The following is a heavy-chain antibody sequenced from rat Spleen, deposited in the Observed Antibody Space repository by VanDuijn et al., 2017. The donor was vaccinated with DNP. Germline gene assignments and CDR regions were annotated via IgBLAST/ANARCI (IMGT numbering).Heavy chain of an antibody. J-gene: IGHJ2*01. CDR1: GFTFSNFY. CDR3: AQAGMHYFDY. Sequence: EVQLVESGGGLVQPGRSLQLSCAASGFTFSNFYMAWVRQAPKRGLEWVATSSSSGSRTYYPDSVKGRFTISRNNAKSSLYLQMNSLKSEDTATYYCAQAGMHYFDYWGQGVMVTVSS. D-gene: IGHD1-4*01. CDR2: SSSSGSRT. V-gene: IGHV5-7*01.